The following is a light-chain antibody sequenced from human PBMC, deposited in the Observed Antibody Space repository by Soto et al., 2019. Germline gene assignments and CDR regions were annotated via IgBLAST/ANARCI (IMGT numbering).Light chain of an antibody. J-gene: IGLJ1*01. CDR2: ETN. V-gene: IGLV1-51*02. Sequence: QSVLTQPPSVSAAPGQKVTISCFGSSSDIGNNYVSWYQHLPGTAPKLLIYETNKRHSGIPDRFSGSKSGTSATLDITGLQAGDEADYYCGTWDTSLSADVFGTGTKSPS. CDR3: GTWDTSLSADV. CDR1: SSDIGNNY.